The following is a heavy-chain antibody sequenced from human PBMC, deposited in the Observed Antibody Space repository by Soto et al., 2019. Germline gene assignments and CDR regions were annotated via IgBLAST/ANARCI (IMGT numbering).Heavy chain of an antibody. D-gene: IGHD6-19*01. J-gene: IGHJ4*02. CDR1: GFTFSSYG. V-gene: IGHV3-33*01. CDR3: ARGVSGWYKGIDY. Sequence: GGSLRLSCAASGFTFSSYGMHWVRQAPGKGLEWVAVIWYDGSNKYYADSVKGRFTISRDNSKNTLYLQMNSLRAEDTAVYYCARGVSGWYKGIDYWGQGTLVTVSS. CDR2: IWYDGSNK.